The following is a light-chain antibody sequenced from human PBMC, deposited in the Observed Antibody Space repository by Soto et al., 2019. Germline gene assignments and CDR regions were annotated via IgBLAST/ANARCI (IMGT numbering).Light chain of an antibody. CDR1: QSIGKH. CDR3: QQYNSYSGT. J-gene: IGKJ1*01. Sequence: DIQMTQSPSSLSASVGDTVTITCRASQSIGKHLNWYQQKPGKAPKLLIYDASSLESGVPSRFSGSGSGTEFTLTISSLQPDDFATYYCQQYNSYSGTFGQGTKVDI. V-gene: IGKV1-5*01. CDR2: DAS.